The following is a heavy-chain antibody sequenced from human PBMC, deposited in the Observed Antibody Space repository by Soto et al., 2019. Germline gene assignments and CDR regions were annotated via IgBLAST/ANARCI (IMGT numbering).Heavy chain of an antibody. V-gene: IGHV4-39*01. D-gene: IGHD6-19*01. CDR2: VYPGGTT. J-gene: IGHJ4*02. CDR1: GASVSSTNHY. CDR3: ARRHGSGWFSDY. Sequence: SETLSLTCTVSGASVSSTNHYWGWIRQSPGKGLEWIGSVYPGGTTFYNPSLKSRLTISIDTSTNQVSVKLTSVTAADTAVYYCARRHGSGWFSDYWGQGTLVTVSS.